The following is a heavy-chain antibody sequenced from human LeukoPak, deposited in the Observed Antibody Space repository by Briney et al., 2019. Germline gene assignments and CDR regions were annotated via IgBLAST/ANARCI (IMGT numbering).Heavy chain of an antibody. V-gene: IGHV1-18*01. CDR2: ISAYNGNT. Sequence: ASVKVSCKASGYTFTSYGISWVRQAPGQGLEWMGWISAYNGNTNYAQKLQGRVTMTTDTSTSTAYMELRSLRSEDTAVYYCARGRLRADSSRYDYWGQGTLVTVSS. D-gene: IGHD3-22*01. J-gene: IGHJ4*02. CDR3: ARGRLRADSSRYDY. CDR1: GYTFTSYG.